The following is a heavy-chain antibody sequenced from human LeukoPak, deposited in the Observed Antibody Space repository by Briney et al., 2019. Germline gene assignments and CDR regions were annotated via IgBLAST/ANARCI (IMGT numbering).Heavy chain of an antibody. Sequence: GGSLRLSCAASGFTFKRYHMSWVRQAPGKGLDWVSSIDGGGTNTYYADSVKGRFTISRDNSKNTLYLQMNSLRAEDTAVYYCAKDLIAVAVGAFDIWGQGTMVTVSS. J-gene: IGHJ3*02. CDR1: GFTFKRYH. D-gene: IGHD6-19*01. CDR2: IDGGGTNT. CDR3: AKDLIAVAVGAFDI. V-gene: IGHV3-23*01.